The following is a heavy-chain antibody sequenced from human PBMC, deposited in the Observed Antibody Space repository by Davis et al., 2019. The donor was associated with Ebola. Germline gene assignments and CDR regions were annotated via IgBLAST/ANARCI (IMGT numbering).Heavy chain of an antibody. CDR3: ARDRYSSSSPWFDP. Sequence: GSLRLSCAASGFTFSSYGMHWVRQAPGKGLEWVAVISYDGSNKYYADSVKGRFTISRDNSKNTLYLQMKSLRAEETAVYYCARDRYSSSSPWFDPWGQGTLVTVSS. CDR1: GFTFSSYG. J-gene: IGHJ5*02. V-gene: IGHV3-30*03. CDR2: ISYDGSNK. D-gene: IGHD6-6*01.